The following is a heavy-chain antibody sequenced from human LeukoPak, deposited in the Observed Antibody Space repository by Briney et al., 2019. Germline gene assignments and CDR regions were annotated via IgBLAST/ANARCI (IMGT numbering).Heavy chain of an antibody. Sequence: SETLSLTCTVSGGSISSYYWSWIRQPPGKGLEWIGYIYYSGGTNYNPSLKSRVTISVDTSKNQFSLKLSSVTAADTAVYYCAREGGSGWYYFDYWGQGTLVTVSS. CDR1: GGSISSYY. V-gene: IGHV4-59*01. D-gene: IGHD6-19*01. J-gene: IGHJ4*02. CDR2: IYYSGGT. CDR3: AREGGSGWYYFDY.